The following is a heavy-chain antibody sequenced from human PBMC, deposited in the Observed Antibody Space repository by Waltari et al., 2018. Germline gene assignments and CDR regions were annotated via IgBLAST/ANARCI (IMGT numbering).Heavy chain of an antibody. V-gene: IGHV3-7*01. CDR3: ARDQWFGFDI. D-gene: IGHD3-22*01. CDR1: GFTLSDYW. Sequence: EVQLVESGGGLVQPGGSLRLSCAATGFTLSDYWMSWVRQAPGKGAEGLDNIKKDGGEEYYVDSVRGRFTISRDNAKNSRYLQMNSLRPEDTAVYYCARDQWFGFDIWGQGTMVTVSS. CDR2: IKKDGGEE. J-gene: IGHJ3*02.